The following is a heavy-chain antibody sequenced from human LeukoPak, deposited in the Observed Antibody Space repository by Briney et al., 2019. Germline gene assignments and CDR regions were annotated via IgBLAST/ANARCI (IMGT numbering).Heavy chain of an antibody. J-gene: IGHJ6*02. CDR2: IYYSGST. V-gene: IGHV4-59*08. D-gene: IGHD6-6*01. CDR3: AAGTSIAAPTKYYYYYYGMDV. CDR1: GGSISSYY. Sequence: SETLSLTCTVSGGSISSYYWSWIRQPPGKGLEWIGYIYYSGSTNYNPSLKSRVTISVDTSKNQFSLKLSSVTAADTAVYYCAAGTSIAAPTKYYYYYYGMDVWGRGTTVTVSS.